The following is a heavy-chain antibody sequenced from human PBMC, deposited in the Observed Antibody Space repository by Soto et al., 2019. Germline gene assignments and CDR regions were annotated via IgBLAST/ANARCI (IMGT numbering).Heavy chain of an antibody. CDR3: AREGVYSGCPVPFDY. D-gene: IGHD5-12*01. J-gene: IGHJ4*02. CDR2: INPNSGDT. CDR1: RYTFSGYY. Sequence: ASVKVSCKASRYTFSGYYMYWVRQAPGQGLEWMGWINPNSGDTKYAQKFQGRVTRSRDTSIRTAYMELSRLRADDTAVYYCAREGVYSGCPVPFDYWGQGTLVTVSS. V-gene: IGHV1-2*02.